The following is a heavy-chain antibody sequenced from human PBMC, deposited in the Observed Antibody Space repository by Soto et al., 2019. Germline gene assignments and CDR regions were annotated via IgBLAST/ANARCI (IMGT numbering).Heavy chain of an antibody. V-gene: IGHV1-69*13. D-gene: IGHD3-16*01. CDR2: IIPIFGTA. CDR3: ARDLRGGKTYYYGMDV. CDR1: GGTFSSYA. J-gene: IGHJ6*02. Sequence: SVKVSCKASGGTFSSYAISWVRQAPGQGLEWMGGIIPIFGTANYAQKFQGRVTITADESTSTAYMELSSLGSEDTSVYYCARDLRGGKTYYYGMDVWGQGTTVTVSS.